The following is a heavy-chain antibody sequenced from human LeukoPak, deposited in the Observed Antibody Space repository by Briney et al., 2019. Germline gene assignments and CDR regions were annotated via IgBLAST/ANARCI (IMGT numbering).Heavy chain of an antibody. Sequence: GGSLRLSCAASGFTFSSYGMTWVRQAPGKGLEWVSRISGSGGTTYYADSVKGRFTISRDNSKNTLYLQMNSLRAEDTAVYYCAKDREEAEYYYDTSGYPSWGQGTLVSVSS. J-gene: IGHJ4*02. D-gene: IGHD3-22*01. CDR3: AKDREEAEYYYDTSGYPS. CDR2: ISGSGGTT. V-gene: IGHV3-23*01. CDR1: GFTFSSYG.